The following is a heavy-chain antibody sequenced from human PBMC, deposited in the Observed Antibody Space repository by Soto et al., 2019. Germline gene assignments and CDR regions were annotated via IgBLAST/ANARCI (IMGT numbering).Heavy chain of an antibody. J-gene: IGHJ3*01. V-gene: IGHV3-23*01. Sequence: GGSLRLSCAASGFTFSSFVMNCVRQAPGKGLEWVSTVSPGGDVSHYTDSVKGRFTISRDNSRRTLHLQMDSLRAEDAAVYFCAGRAVSATKNWGAFVVWGQGTVVTV. CDR3: AGRAVSATKNWGAFVV. CDR1: GFTFSSFV. D-gene: IGHD7-27*01. CDR2: VSPGGDVS.